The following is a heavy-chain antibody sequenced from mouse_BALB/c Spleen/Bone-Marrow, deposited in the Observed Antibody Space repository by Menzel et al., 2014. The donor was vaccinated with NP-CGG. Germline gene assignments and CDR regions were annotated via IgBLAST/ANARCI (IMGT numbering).Heavy chain of an antibody. V-gene: IGHV1-7*01. CDR2: INPSTGYT. CDR1: GYTFTNYW. J-gene: IGHJ3*01. D-gene: IGHD1-1*01. CDR3: TRRAYGGSYGFAY. Sequence: QVQLKDSGAELAKPGASVKMSCKASGYTFTNYWMHWVKQRPGQGLEWIGYINPSTGYTEYNQKFKDKATLTADKSSSTAYMQLSSLTSEDSPVFYCTRRAYGGSYGFAYWGQGTLVTVSA.